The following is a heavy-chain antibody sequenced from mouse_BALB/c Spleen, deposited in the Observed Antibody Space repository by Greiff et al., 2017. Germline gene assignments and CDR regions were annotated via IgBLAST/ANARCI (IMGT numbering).Heavy chain of an antibody. J-gene: IGHJ1*01. Sequence: VQLQQPGAELVKPGASVKLSCKASGYTFTSYWMHWVKQRPGQGLEWIGEINPSNGRTNYNEKFKSKATLTVDKSSSTAYMQLSSLTSEDSAVYYCARSYDYDGYWYFDVWGAGTTVTVSS. V-gene: IGHV1S81*02. CDR3: ARSYDYDGYWYFDV. D-gene: IGHD2-4*01. CDR1: GYTFTSYW. CDR2: INPSNGRT.